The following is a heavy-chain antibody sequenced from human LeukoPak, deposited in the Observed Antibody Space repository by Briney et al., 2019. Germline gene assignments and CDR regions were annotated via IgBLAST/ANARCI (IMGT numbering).Heavy chain of an antibody. CDR1: GYSISSGYY. CDR3: ARHVGGDYGDYPDY. Sequence: SETLSLTCAVSGYSISSGYYWGWIRQPPGKGLEWIGSIYHSGSTYYNPSLKSRVTISVDTSKNQFSLKLSSVTAADTAVYYCARHVGGDYGDYPDYWGRGTLVTVSS. J-gene: IGHJ4*02. V-gene: IGHV4-38-2*01. CDR2: IYHSGST. D-gene: IGHD4-17*01.